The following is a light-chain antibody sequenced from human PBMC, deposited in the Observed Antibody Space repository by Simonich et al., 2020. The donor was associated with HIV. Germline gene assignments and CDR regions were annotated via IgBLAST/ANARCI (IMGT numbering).Light chain of an antibody. J-gene: IGKJ1*01. Sequence: EIVLTQFPATLSLSPGERATLSCRATQSVNSYLAWYQQKPGQAPRFLIYGASTRATGIPARFSGSGSWSEFTLPISSLQSEDFAVYYCQQYNNWPPWTFGQGTKVEIK. CDR2: GAS. CDR3: QQYNNWPPWT. V-gene: IGKV3-15*01. CDR1: QSVNSY.